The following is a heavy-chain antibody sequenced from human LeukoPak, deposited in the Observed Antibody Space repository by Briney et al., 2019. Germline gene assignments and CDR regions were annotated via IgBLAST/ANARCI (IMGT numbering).Heavy chain of an antibody. CDR1: GGSFSGYY. Sequence: SETLSLTCAVYGGSFSGYYWSWIRQPPGKGLEWSGEINHSGSTNFNPSLTRRVTISDDTSKNLFSLKLSSVTAADTAVYYCARGGHRGAGSYRSNYWGQGTLVTVSS. CDR2: INHSGST. CDR3: ARGGHRGAGSYRSNY. V-gene: IGHV4-34*01. J-gene: IGHJ4*02. D-gene: IGHD3-10*01.